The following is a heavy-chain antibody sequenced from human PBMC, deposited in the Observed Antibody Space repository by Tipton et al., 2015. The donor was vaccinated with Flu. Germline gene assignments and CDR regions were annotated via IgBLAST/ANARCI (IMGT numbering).Heavy chain of an antibody. CDR2: IYYSGTT. CDR3: ARVLGNSYYYGMDV. CDR1: GGSISTTIYY. V-gene: IGHV4-39*07. D-gene: IGHD3-10*01. Sequence: TLSLTCTVSGGSISTTIYYWGWVRQPPGKGLEWIGSIYYSGTTYYNPSLKSRVTISIDASRNQFSLDMTSLTAADTAVYYCARVLGNSYYYGMDVWGQGTPVTVSS. J-gene: IGHJ6*02.